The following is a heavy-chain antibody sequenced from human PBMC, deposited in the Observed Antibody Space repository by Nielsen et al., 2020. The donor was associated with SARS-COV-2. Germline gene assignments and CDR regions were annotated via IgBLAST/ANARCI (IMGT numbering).Heavy chain of an antibody. V-gene: IGHV5-51*01. CDR1: GNNFINYW. J-gene: IGHJ2*01. Sequence: GESLKISCRASGNNFINYWLGWVRQMPGKGLEWLWIIYPGKSETRYSSSFEGQVTISVDKSINTAYLQWISLEASDTAIYYCARLLRPWYFDLWGRGTLLIVSS. CDR3: ARLLRPWYFDL. CDR2: IYPGKSET.